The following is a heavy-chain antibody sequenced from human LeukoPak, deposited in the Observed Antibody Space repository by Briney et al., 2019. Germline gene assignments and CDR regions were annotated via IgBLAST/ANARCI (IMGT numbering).Heavy chain of an antibody. CDR3: ARAPGLFIDAFDI. J-gene: IGHJ3*02. CDR2: IIPILGTA. V-gene: IGHV1-18*01. Sequence: GASVKVSCKASGYMFTSYGISWVRQAPGQGPEWMGGIIPILGTANYAQKFQGRVTMTTDTSTSTAYMELRSLRSDDTAVYYCARAPGLFIDAFDIWGQGTMVTVSS. CDR1: GYMFTSYG. D-gene: IGHD4/OR15-4a*01.